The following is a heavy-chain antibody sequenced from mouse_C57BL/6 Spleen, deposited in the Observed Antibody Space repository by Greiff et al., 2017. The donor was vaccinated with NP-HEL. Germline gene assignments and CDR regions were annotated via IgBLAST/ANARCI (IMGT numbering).Heavy chain of an antibody. CDR2: IDPSDSYT. J-gene: IGHJ1*03. D-gene: IGHD6-1*01. CDR3: ARRTGAFPRYFEV. CDR1: GYTFTSYW. V-gene: IGHV1-69*01. Sequence: VQLQQPGAELVMPGASVKLSCKASGYTFTSYWMHWVKQRPGHGLEWIGEIDPSDSYTNYNQKFTGKSTLTVEKSSSTVYMQLSSLTSKDSAVYYCARRTGAFPRYFEVWGTGTTVTVAS.